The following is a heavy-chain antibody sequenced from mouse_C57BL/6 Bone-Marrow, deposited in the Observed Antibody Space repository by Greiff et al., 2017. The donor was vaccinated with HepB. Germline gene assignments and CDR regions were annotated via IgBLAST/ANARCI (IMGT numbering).Heavy chain of an antibody. D-gene: IGHD4-1*01. J-gene: IGHJ3*01. Sequence: EVQLQQSGPGLVKPSQSLSLTCSVTGYSITSGYYWNWIRQFPGNKLEWMGYISYDGSNNYNPSLKNRISITRDTSKNQFFLKLNSVTTEDTATYYCASTGKGFAYWGQGTLVTVSA. CDR3: ASTGKGFAY. CDR1: GYSITSGYY. V-gene: IGHV3-6*01. CDR2: ISYDGSN.